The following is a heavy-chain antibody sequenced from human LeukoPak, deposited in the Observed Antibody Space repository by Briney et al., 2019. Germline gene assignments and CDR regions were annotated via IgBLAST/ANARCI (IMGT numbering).Heavy chain of an antibody. D-gene: IGHD1-7*01. CDR1: GFTFDDYA. J-gene: IGHJ4*02. Sequence: GGSLRLSCAASGFTFDDYAMHWVRQAPGKGLEWVSGISWNSGSTGYADSVKGRFTISRDNAKNSLYLQMNSLRAEDTALYYCAKDMAGTFDYWGQGTLVTVSS. CDR2: ISWNSGST. CDR3: AKDMAGTFDY. V-gene: IGHV3-9*01.